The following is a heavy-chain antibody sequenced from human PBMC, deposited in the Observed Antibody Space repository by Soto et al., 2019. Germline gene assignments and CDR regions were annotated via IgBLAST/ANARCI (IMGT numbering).Heavy chain of an antibody. Sequence: SETLSLTCSVSGGSISSGGYSWSWIRQPPGKGLEWIGYIYHSGSTYYNPSLKSRVTISVDRSKNQFSLKLSSVTAADTAVYYCARVFLAAAGISWFDPWGQGTLVTVSS. D-gene: IGHD6-13*01. CDR3: ARVFLAAAGISWFDP. CDR2: IYHSGST. V-gene: IGHV4-30-2*01. CDR1: GGSISSGGYS. J-gene: IGHJ5*02.